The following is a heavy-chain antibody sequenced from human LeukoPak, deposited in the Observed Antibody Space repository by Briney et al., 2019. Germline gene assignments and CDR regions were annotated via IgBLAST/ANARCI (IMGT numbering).Heavy chain of an antibody. CDR3: ARSPDSKLLPVVGYLYFDY. CDR1: GGSISSGGYY. V-gene: IGHV4-31*03. D-gene: IGHD4-11*01. Sequence: PSETLSLTCTVSGGSISSGGYYWSWIRQHPGKGLEWIGYIYYSGSTYYNPSLKSRFTISVDTSKNQFSLKLSSVTAADTAVYYCARSPDSKLLPVVGYLYFDYWGQGTLVTVSS. J-gene: IGHJ4*02. CDR2: IYYSGST.